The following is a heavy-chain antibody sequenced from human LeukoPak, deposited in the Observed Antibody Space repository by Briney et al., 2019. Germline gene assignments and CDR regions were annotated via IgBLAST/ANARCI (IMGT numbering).Heavy chain of an antibody. CDR2: IRYDGSNK. D-gene: IGHD3-10*01. J-gene: IGHJ6*03. V-gene: IGHV3-30*02. CDR1: GFTFSSYG. CDR3: AKDLLLWFGRKDYMDV. Sequence: GGSLRLSCAASGFTFSSYGMQWVRQAPGKGLEWVAFIRYDGSNKYYADSVKGRFTISRDNSKNTLYLQMNSLRAEDTAVYYCAKDLLLWFGRKDYMDVWGKGTTVTVSS.